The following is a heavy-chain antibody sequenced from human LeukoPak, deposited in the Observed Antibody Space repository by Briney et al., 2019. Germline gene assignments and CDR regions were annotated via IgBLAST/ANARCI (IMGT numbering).Heavy chain of an antibody. J-gene: IGHJ4*02. Sequence: GGSLRLSCVGSGFTFSSYHMNWVRQAPGKGLEWVSYISSSSSTIYYADSVKGRFTISRDNAKNSLYLQTNSLRAEDTAVYYCARAQYYSDSTGYYYLHYWGQGTLVAVSS. V-gene: IGHV3-48*01. CDR2: ISSSSSTI. CDR1: GFTFSSYH. D-gene: IGHD3-22*01. CDR3: ARAQYYSDSTGYYYLHY.